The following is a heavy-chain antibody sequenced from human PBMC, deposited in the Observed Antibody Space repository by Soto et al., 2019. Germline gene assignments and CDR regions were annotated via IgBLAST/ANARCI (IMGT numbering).Heavy chain of an antibody. D-gene: IGHD5-12*01. CDR1: GYTFTSYD. J-gene: IGHJ6*03. CDR3: ARGSEMGYRTYYYYYMDV. CDR2: MNPNSGNT. V-gene: IGHV1-8*01. Sequence: ASVKVSCKASGYTFTSYDINWVRQATGQGLEWMGWMNPNSGNTGYAQKFQGRVTMTRNTSISTAYMELSSLRSEDTAVYYCARGSEMGYRTYYYYYMDVWGKGTTVTVSS.